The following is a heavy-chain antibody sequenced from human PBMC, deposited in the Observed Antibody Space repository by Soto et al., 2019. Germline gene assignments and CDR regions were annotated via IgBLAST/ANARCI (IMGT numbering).Heavy chain of an antibody. J-gene: IGHJ5*02. CDR2: IYYSGST. Sequence: QVQLQEWGPGLVKPSQTLSLTCTVSGGSISSGDYYWSWIRQPPGKGLEWIGYIYYSGSTYHNPSHKSRVNMTVDPAKNQFSLKLSSVTAPDTAVYYCARDSRAKRFDPWGQGSLVTVSS. V-gene: IGHV4-30-4*01. CDR1: GGSISSGDYY. CDR3: ARDSRAKRFDP.